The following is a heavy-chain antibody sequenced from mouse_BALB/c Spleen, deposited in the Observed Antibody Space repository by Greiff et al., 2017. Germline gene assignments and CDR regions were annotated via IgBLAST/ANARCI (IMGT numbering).Heavy chain of an antibody. J-gene: IGHJ3*01. V-gene: IGHV14-3*02. CDR3: ARVSVAY. CDR2: IDPANGNT. Sequence: DVKLQESGAELVKPGASVKLSCTASGFNIKDTYMHWVKQRPEQGLEWIGRIDPANGNTKSDPKFKGKATITADTSSNTAYLQLSSLTSEDTAVYYCARVSVAYWGQGTLVTVSA. CDR1: GFNIKDTY.